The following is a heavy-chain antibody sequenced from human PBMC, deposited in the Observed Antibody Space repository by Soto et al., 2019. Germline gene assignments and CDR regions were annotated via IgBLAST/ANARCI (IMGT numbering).Heavy chain of an antibody. J-gene: IGHJ6*02. CDR1: GYRFIDYG. D-gene: IGHD2-15*01. Sequence: ASVKVSCKASGYRFIDYGITWVRQAPGQGLEWMGWISDYNGNTHYGKKFQGRVTMTTDTSTRTAYMELSSLRSEDTAVYYCARVPNPRYCSGGSCPQHYYYYYGMDVWGQGTTVTVSS. CDR3: ARVPNPRYCSGGSCPQHYYYYYGMDV. V-gene: IGHV1-18*01. CDR2: ISDYNGNT.